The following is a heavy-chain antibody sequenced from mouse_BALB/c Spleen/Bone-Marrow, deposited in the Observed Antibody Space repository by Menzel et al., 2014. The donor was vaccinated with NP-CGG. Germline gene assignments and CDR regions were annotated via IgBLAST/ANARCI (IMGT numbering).Heavy chain of an antibody. Sequence: DLVKPGASVKLSCKASGYTFTSYWINWIKQRPGQGLEWIGRFAPGSGNTYYNEMFKDKATLTVDTSSSTAYIQRSSLSSDDSAVYVYARTRSTVSTSWYFDDWGAGTTVTVSS. V-gene: IGHV1S41*01. J-gene: IGHJ1*01. D-gene: IGHD2-4*01. CDR3: ARTRSTVSTSWYFDD. CDR2: FAPGSGNT. CDR1: GYTFTSYW.